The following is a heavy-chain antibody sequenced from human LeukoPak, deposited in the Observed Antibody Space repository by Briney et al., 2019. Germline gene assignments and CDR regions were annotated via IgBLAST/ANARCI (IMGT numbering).Heavy chain of an antibody. V-gene: IGHV3-7*02. J-gene: IGHJ4*02. CDR1: GFTFSSYW. CDR2: INQDGGET. D-gene: IGHD6-19*01. Sequence: GGSLRLSCAASGFTFSSYWMSWVRQAPGKGLEWVANINQDGGETYYVDSVRGRFTISRDNAKNSLYLQMNSLRAEDTAMYYCASINSIVVAGIHYFEYWRQGTLVTVSS. CDR3: ASINSIVVAGIHYFEY.